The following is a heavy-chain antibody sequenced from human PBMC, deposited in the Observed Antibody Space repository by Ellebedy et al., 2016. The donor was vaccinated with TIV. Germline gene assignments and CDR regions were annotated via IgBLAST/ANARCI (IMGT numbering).Heavy chain of an antibody. D-gene: IGHD2-15*01. Sequence: GESLKISCAASGFSFSTYSMNWVRQAPGKGLDWVSVIFTSDVTSYTDSVRGRFTISRDTYKNTVNLQMNSLRVEDTAIYYCAVVDFCWGQGTLVTVSS. CDR2: IFTSDVT. CDR3: AVVDFC. J-gene: IGHJ4*02. V-gene: IGHV3-53*01. CDR1: GFSFSTYS.